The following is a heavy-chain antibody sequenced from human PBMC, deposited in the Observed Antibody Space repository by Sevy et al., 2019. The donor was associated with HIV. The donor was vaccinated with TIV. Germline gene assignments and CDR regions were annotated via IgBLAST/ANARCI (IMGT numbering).Heavy chain of an antibody. D-gene: IGHD2-2*01. Sequence: GGSLRLSCAASGFTFSSYAMSWVRQAPGKGLEWVSAISGSGGSTYYADSVKGRFTISRDNSKNTLYLQMNSLRAEDTAVYYCAKSDIVVVPAAPLYCYYYGMDVWGQGTTVTVSS. CDR3: AKSDIVVVPAAPLYCYYYGMDV. CDR1: GFTFSSYA. J-gene: IGHJ6*02. V-gene: IGHV3-23*01. CDR2: ISGSGGST.